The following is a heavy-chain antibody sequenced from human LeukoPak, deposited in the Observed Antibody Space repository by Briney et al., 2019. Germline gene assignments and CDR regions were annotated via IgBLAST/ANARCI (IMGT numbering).Heavy chain of an antibody. D-gene: IGHD3-10*01. CDR1: GYTFTSYY. CDR2: INPSGGST. V-gene: IGHV1-46*03. J-gene: IGHJ3*02. Sequence: ASVKVSCKASGYTFTSYYMHWVRQAPGQGLEWMGIINPSGGSTSYAQKFQDRVTMTRDTSTSTVYMELSSLRSEDTTVYYCARARSGSGSYTAFDIWGQGTMVTVSS. CDR3: ARARSGSGSYTAFDI.